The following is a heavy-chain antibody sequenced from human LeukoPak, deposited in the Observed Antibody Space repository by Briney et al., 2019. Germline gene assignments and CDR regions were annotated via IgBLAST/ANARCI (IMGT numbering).Heavy chain of an antibody. V-gene: IGHV3-48*01. CDR2: ISSRSRTI. Sequence: GGSLRLSCAASGFTFSSYSMNWVRQAPGKGLEWVSYISSRSRTIYYADSVKGRFTISRDNAKNSLYLQINSLRAEDTAVYFCARRDYYFYSMDVWGKGTTVTVSS. CDR1: GFTFSSYS. CDR3: ARRDYYFYSMDV. J-gene: IGHJ6*03.